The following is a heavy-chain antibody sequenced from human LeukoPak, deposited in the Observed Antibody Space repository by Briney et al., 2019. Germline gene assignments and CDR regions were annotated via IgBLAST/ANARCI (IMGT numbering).Heavy chain of an antibody. D-gene: IGHD2-15*01. V-gene: IGHV4-31*11. Sequence: SQTLSLTCAVSGGSINSGGYYWTWIRQHPGKGLEWIGYISNSGRTNYNPSLKSRVTMSVDTSKNQFSLKLSSVTAADTAVYYCASQYCSVTRCFDYWGQGTLVTVSS. CDR1: GGSINSGGYY. CDR2: ISNSGRT. CDR3: ASQYCSVTRCFDY. J-gene: IGHJ4*02.